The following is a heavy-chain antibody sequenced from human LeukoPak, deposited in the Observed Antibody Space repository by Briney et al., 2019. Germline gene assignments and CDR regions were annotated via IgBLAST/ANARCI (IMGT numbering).Heavy chain of an antibody. CDR3: AREYTTSSTAFDI. Sequence: SETLSLTCAVYGGSFSDHYWSWIRQPPGKGLEWIGEINHSGSTNYNPSLKSRVTISVDTSKTQFSLKLSSVTAADTAVYFCAREYTTSSTAFDIWGQGTMVTVSS. CDR1: GGSFSDHY. J-gene: IGHJ3*02. D-gene: IGHD6-6*01. V-gene: IGHV4-34*01. CDR2: INHSGST.